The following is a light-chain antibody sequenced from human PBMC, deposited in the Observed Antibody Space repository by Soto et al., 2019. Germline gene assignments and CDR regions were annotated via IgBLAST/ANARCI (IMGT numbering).Light chain of an antibody. CDR3: QQYHDSPMNT. CDR1: QSVRSTF. J-gene: IGKJ2*01. CDR2: RAS. Sequence: VLPQSPDTLSLSPGDRATLSCRASQSVRSTFLAWYQQNPGQAPRLLIYRASNRAAGIPERFSGSASGTEFTLTISRLEPDDSAVYYCQQYHDSPMNTFGQGTKLQIK. V-gene: IGKV3-20*01.